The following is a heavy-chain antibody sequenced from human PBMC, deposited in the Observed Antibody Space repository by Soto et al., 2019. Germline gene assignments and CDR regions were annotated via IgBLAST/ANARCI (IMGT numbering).Heavy chain of an antibody. CDR3: ARVGYCSGGSCYSEGFLNFDY. CDR1: GYTFTGYY. J-gene: IGHJ4*02. Sequence: QVQLVQSGAEVKKPGASVKVSCKASGYTFTGYYMHWVRQAPGQGLEWMGWINPNSGGTNYAQKCQGRVTMTRDTSISTAYMELSRLRSDDTAVYYCARVGYCSGGSCYSEGFLNFDYWGQGTLVTVSS. V-gene: IGHV1-2*02. CDR2: INPNSGGT. D-gene: IGHD2-15*01.